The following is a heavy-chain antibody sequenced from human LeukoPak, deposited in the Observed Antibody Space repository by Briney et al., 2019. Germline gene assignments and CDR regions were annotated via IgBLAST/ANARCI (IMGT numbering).Heavy chain of an antibody. CDR2: IYTSGST. CDR1: GYSISSGYY. J-gene: IGHJ4*02. CDR3: ARETYGDYDDY. Sequence: SETLSLTCTVSGYSISSGYYWGWIRQPPGKGLEWIGRIYTSGSTNYNPSLKSRVTISVDTSKNQFSLKLSSVTAADTAVYYCARETYGDYDDYWGQGTLVTVSS. V-gene: IGHV4-38-2*02. D-gene: IGHD4-17*01.